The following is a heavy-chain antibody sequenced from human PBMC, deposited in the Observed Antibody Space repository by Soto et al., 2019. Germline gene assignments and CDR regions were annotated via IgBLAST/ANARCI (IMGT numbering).Heavy chain of an antibody. D-gene: IGHD3-3*01. CDR2: IYYSGST. CDR1: GGSISSYY. V-gene: IGHV4-59*08. CDR3: ARTLRFLEWLGRSRDYYYYMDV. Sequence: SETLSLTCTVSGGSISSYYWSWIRQPPGKGLEWIGYIYYSGSTNYNPSLKSRVTISVDTSKNQFSLKLSSVTAADTAVYYCARTLRFLEWLGRSRDYYYYMDVWGKGTTVTVS. J-gene: IGHJ6*03.